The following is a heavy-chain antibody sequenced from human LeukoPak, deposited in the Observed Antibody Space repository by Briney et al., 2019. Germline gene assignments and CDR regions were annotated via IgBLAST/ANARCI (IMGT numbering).Heavy chain of an antibody. D-gene: IGHD6-13*01. CDR2: IYSGGST. CDR1: GFTVSSNY. CDR3: AKSGASGYSSSWPYFGFDY. J-gene: IGHJ4*02. V-gene: IGHV3-53*01. Sequence: GGSLRLSCAASGFTVSSNYMSWVRQAPGKGLEWVSVIYSGGSTYYSDSVQGRFTISRDNSKNTLYLQMNSLRAEDTAVYYCAKSGASGYSSSWPYFGFDYWGQGTLVTVSS.